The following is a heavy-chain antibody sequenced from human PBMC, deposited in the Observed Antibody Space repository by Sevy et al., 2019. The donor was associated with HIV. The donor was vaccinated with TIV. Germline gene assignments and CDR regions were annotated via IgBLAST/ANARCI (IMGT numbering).Heavy chain of an antibody. D-gene: IGHD3-10*02. V-gene: IGHV4-39*01. CDR2: IYYSGST. J-gene: IGHJ5*02. CDR1: GGSISSSSYY. Sequence: SETLSLTCTVSGGSISSSSYYWGWIRQPPGKGLEWIGSIYYSGSTYYNPSLKSRVTISVDTSKNQFSLKLSSVTAAETAVYYCATTDVRGDNWFDPWGQGTLVTVSS. CDR3: ATTDVRGDNWFDP.